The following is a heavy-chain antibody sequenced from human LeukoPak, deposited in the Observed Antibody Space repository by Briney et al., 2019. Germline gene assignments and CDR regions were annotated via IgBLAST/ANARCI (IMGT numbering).Heavy chain of an antibody. Sequence: GASVKVSCKASGYTFTSYGISWLRQAPGQGLEWMVWISAYNGNTNYAQKLQGRVTMTTDTSTSTAYMELRSLRSDDTAVYYCARARKDYDFWSGYSPFDYWGQGTLVTVSS. V-gene: IGHV1-18*01. D-gene: IGHD3-3*01. CDR1: GYTFTSYG. CDR2: ISAYNGNT. CDR3: ARARKDYDFWSGYSPFDY. J-gene: IGHJ4*02.